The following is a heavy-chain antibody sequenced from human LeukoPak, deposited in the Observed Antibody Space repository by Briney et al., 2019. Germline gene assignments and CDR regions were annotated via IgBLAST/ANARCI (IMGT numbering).Heavy chain of an antibody. CDR1: GFPFSPYS. J-gene: IGHJ4*02. D-gene: IGHD2-15*01. CDR2: ISSSTYI. CDR3: ARDVGHCSGGSCYCGRGLDC. V-gene: IGHV3-21*01. Sequence: GGSLRLSCAASGFPFSPYSTNWVRQAPGKGLEWVSSISSSTYIYYADSVKGRFTVSGDNAKNSLYLQMNSLRAEDTAVYYCARDVGHCSGGSCYCGRGLDCWGQGTLVTVSS.